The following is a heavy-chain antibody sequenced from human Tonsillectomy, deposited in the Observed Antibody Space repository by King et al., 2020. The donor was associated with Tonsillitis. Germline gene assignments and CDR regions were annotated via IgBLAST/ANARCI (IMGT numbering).Heavy chain of an antibody. CDR3: AKNLPGRPFDF. CDR2: VGTDFYS. V-gene: IGHV3-23*04. Sequence: VQLVESGGGLVQPGGSLRLSCAASGVTFSNYAISGVRRAPGKGLEWVSTVGTDFYSYYEDSVKGRFTISRDNSKDTLYLQMSSLRAEDTALYYCAKNLPGRPFDFWGQGTLVTVSS. J-gene: IGHJ4*02. CDR1: GVTFSNYA. D-gene: IGHD2-2*01.